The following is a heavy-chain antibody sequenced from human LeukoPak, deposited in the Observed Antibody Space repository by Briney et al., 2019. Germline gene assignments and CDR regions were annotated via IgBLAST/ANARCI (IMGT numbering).Heavy chain of an antibody. Sequence: ASVKVSCKASGYTFTSYYMNWVRQAPGQGLEWMGIINPSSGRTTYAQKFQGRVTMTRDTSTSTVYTGLTSLRSEDTAVFYCARGGLPARSWFDPWGQGTLVTVSS. D-gene: IGHD3/OR15-3a*01. CDR3: ARGGLPARSWFDP. V-gene: IGHV1-46*01. J-gene: IGHJ5*02. CDR1: GYTFTSYY. CDR2: INPSSGRT.